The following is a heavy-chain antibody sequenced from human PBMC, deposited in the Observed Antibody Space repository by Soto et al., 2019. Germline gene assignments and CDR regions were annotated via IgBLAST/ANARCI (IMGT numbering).Heavy chain of an antibody. V-gene: IGHV3-23*01. J-gene: IGHJ6*03. D-gene: IGHD5-18*01. CDR2: ISGSGGST. CDR1: GFTFSSYA. Sequence: PGGSLRLSCAASGFTFSSYAMSWVRQAPGKGLEWVSAISGSGGSTYYADSVKGRFTISRDNSKNTLYLQMNSLRAEDTAVYYFAKGEAYSYGYYYYYYMDVWGKGTTVTVSS. CDR3: AKGEAYSYGYYYYYYMDV.